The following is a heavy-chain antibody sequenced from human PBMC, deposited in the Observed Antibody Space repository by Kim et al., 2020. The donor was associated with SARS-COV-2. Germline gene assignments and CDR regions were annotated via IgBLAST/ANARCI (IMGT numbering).Heavy chain of an antibody. CDR3: VKDRGDYRPRNSGH. Sequence: GGSLRLSCVGSGFTFRSYGMSWVRQAPGKGLEWVSGIGGSGDLTYFADSVKGRFTISRDNSKNTVFLQMDGLRAEDTAVYYCVKDRGDYRPRNSGHWG. CDR1: GFTFRSYG. D-gene: IGHD4-4*01. J-gene: IGHJ1*01. V-gene: IGHV3-23*01. CDR2: IGGSGDLT.